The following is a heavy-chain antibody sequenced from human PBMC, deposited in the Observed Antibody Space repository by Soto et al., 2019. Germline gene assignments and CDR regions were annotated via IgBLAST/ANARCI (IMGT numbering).Heavy chain of an antibody. CDR3: ARAIKRWEVHYYFDY. CDR1: GSTFNNFA. D-gene: IGHD1-26*01. V-gene: IGHV1-69*06. Sequence: QVVLLQSGSEVKEPGSSVRVSCQVSGSTFNNFAFSWVRQAPGHGPELMGGIVVISKTADYSQRFSDRVPITADTSTNTLYMELGRLTFEDTAVYYCARAIKRWEVHYYFDYWGQGTLVTVSS. CDR2: IVVISKTA. J-gene: IGHJ4*02.